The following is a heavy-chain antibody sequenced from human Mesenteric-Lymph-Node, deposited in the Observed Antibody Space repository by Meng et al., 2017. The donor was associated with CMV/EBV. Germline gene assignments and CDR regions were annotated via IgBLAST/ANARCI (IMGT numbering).Heavy chain of an antibody. D-gene: IGHD2-2*01. V-gene: IGHV1-69*10. CDR2: IIPFLGIT. CDR3: ARGGDWRFCTSTSCYQNWFDP. Sequence: NNSMSWLRQCPGQGLEWMGGIIPFLGITNYAQKFQGRITISVDKSTTTAYMELSSLRSDDTAVFYCARGGDWRFCTSTSCYQNWFDPWGQGALVTVSS. J-gene: IGHJ5*02. CDR1: NNS.